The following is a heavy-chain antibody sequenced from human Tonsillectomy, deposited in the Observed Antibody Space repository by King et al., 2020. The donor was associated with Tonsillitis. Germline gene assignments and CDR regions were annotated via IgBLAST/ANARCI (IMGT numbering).Heavy chain of an antibody. CDR2: INPNSGGT. V-gene: IGHV1-2*04. D-gene: IGHD5-18*01. CDR1: GYTFIGNN. CDR3: ARGDMDTPMADYYYYMDV. Sequence: QLVQSGAEVKKPGASVKVSCKASGYTFIGNNIPWVRQAPGQELEWMGWINPNSGGTNYAQKFQGWVTMTRDTSISPAYWELNKLRSDDTAAYYCARGDMDTPMADYYYYMDVWGKGTTVTVSS. J-gene: IGHJ6*03.